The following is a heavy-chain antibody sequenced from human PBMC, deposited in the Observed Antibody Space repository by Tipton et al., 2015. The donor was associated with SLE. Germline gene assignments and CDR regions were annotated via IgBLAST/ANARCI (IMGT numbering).Heavy chain of an antibody. Sequence: QSGAEVKKPGASVKVSCKASGYTFTSYYMHWVRQAPGQGLQWMGIINPKDNSTSYAQKFQGRLTMTRDTSTSTVYMELSSLRSEDTAVYYCARGFWGSRPYYFDYWGQGTLVTVSS. V-gene: IGHV1-46*01. D-gene: IGHD3-16*01. J-gene: IGHJ4*02. CDR3: ARGFWGSRPYYFDY. CDR2: INPKDNST. CDR1: GYTFTSYY.